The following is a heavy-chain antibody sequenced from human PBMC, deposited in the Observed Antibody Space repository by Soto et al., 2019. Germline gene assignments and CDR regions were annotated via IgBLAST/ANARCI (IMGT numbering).Heavy chain of an antibody. D-gene: IGHD3-10*01. CDR2: IYHSGNT. CDR1: GGSISSSNW. Sequence: QVKLQESGPGLVKPSGTLSLTCAVSGGSISSSNWWSWVRQPPGKGLEWIGEIYHSGNTNYNPSLKSRVTMAVDKSRNQFYLKLGSVTAADTAVYYCARRWGEGRVDYWGQGTLVTVSS. J-gene: IGHJ4*02. CDR3: ARRWGEGRVDY. V-gene: IGHV4-4*02.